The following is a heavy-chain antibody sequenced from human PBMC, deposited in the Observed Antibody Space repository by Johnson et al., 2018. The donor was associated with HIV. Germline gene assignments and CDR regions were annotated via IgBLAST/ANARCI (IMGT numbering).Heavy chain of an antibody. Sequence: VQLVESGGGLVQPGGSLRLSCAASGFTFSSYAMSWVRQAPGKGLEWVSAIYSGGSTYYADSVKGRFTISRDNSKNTLYLQMNSLRAEDTAVYYCARSGYGSGSTHDAFDIWGQGTMVTVSS. CDR1: GFTFSSYA. D-gene: IGHD3-10*01. CDR2: IYSGGST. CDR3: ARSGYGSGSTHDAFDI. J-gene: IGHJ3*02. V-gene: IGHV3-66*01.